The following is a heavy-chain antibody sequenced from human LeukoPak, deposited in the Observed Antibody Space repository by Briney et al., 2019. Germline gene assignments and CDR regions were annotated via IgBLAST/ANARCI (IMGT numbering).Heavy chain of an antibody. Sequence: GGSLRLSCAASGITFSSYAMSWVRQAPGEGLEWVSVISSSGDTTTYADSVKGRFIISRDNAKNTVYLQMNSLRPEDTAVYYCATEATLGHWGQGTLVTVSS. CDR3: ATEATLGH. J-gene: IGHJ4*02. V-gene: IGHV3-23*01. D-gene: IGHD7-27*01. CDR2: ISSSGDTT. CDR1: GITFSSYA.